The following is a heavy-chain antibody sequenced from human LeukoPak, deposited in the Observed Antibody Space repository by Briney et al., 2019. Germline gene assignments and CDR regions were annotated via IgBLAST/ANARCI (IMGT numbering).Heavy chain of an antibody. CDR3: ARGNSIAVAAFFDY. J-gene: IGHJ4*02. Sequence: GGSLRLSCAASGFTFDDYAMHWVRQAPGKGLEWVSLISWDGGSTYYADSVKGRFTISRDNSKNSLYLQMNSLRAEDTALYYCARGNSIAVAAFFDYWGQGTLVTVSS. CDR2: ISWDGGST. D-gene: IGHD6-19*01. V-gene: IGHV3-43D*03. CDR1: GFTFDDYA.